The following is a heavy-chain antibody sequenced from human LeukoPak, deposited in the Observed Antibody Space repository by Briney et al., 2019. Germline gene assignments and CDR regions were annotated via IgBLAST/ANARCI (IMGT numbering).Heavy chain of an antibody. V-gene: IGHV1-8*01. D-gene: IGHD4-23*01. CDR3: ARGPNKSDGGNSGSAWFDP. Sequence: ASVKVSCKASGYTFTTYDINWVRQATGQGLEWMGWMNPNSGNTCYAQKFQGRVTMTRSTSISTAYMELSSLRSEDTAVYYCARGPNKSDGGNSGSAWFDPWGQGTLVTVSS. J-gene: IGHJ5*02. CDR2: MNPNSGNT. CDR1: GYTFTTYD.